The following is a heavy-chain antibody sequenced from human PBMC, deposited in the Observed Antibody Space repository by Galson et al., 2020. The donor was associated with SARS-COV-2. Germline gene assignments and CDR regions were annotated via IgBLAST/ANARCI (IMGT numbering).Heavy chain of an antibody. D-gene: IGHD4-17*01. CDR3: AREYATVTTHAFDI. V-gene: IGHV3-21*01. CDR2: ISSSSSYI. J-gene: IGHJ3*02. Sequence: GGSLRLSCAASGFTFSSYSMNWVRQAPGKGLEWVSSISSSSSYIYYADSVKGRFTISRDNAKNSLYLQMNSLRAEDTAVYYCAREYATVTTHAFDIWGQGTVVTVSS. CDR1: GFTFSSYS.